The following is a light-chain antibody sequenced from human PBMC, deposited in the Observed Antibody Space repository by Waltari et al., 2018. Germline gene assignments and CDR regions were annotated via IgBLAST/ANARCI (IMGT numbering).Light chain of an antibody. J-gene: IGLJ2*01. Sequence: QSALTQPASVSGSVGQSISISCTGSTNVIGAHNLVSWYQQYPGKPPKLVIYEVSNRPSGVSNRFSASKSGTTASLTISGLQAEDEAEYFCSSYATRYMVLFGGGTRVTVL. CDR2: EVS. CDR3: SSYATRYMVL. V-gene: IGLV2-14*01. CDR1: TNVIGAHNL.